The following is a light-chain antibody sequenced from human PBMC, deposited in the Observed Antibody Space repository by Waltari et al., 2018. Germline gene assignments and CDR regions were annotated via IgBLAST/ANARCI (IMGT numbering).Light chain of an antibody. CDR3: LQDYNYPWT. J-gene: IGKJ1*01. V-gene: IGKV1-6*01. CDR1: QGIRND. Sequence: AIQMTQSPSSLSASVGDRVTITCRAIQGIRNDLGWYQQKPGKAPKLLIYAASSLQSGVPARFSGSGSGTDFTLTISSLQPEDFATYYCLQDYNYPWTFGQGTKVEIK. CDR2: AAS.